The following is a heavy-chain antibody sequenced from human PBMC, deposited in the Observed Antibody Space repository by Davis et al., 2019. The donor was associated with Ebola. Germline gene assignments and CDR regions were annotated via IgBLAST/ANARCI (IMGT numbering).Heavy chain of an antibody. V-gene: IGHV4-34*01. J-gene: IGHJ4*02. CDR1: GGSFSGYY. CDR2: INHSGST. CDR3: VRGSDAYKTGY. D-gene: IGHD5-24*01. Sequence: MPSETLSLSCTVSGGSFSGYYWSWIRQPPGKGLEWIGEINHSGSTKYNPSLKSRVTISVDTSKNQFSLEVRSVTAADTAFYYCVRGSDAYKTGYWGQGTLVTVSS.